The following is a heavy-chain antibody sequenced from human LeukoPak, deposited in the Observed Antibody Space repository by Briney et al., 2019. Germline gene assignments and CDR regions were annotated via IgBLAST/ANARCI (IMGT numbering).Heavy chain of an antibody. V-gene: IGHV3-30*04. J-gene: IGHJ4*02. CDR3: ARVRRGAYFDY. D-gene: IGHD1-14*01. Sequence: GRSLRLSCAASGFTFSSYAMHWVRQAPGKGLEWVAVISYDGSNKYYADSVKGRFTISRDNSKNTLYLQMNSLRAEDTAVYYCARVRRGAYFDYWGQGTLVTVSS. CDR1: GFTFSSYA. CDR2: ISYDGSNK.